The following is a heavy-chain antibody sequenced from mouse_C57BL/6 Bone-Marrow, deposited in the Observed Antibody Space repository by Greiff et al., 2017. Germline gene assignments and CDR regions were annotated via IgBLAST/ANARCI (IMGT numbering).Heavy chain of an antibody. D-gene: IGHD3-2*02. J-gene: IGHJ2*01. V-gene: IGHV5-6*01. CDR2: ISSGGSYT. CDR1: GFTFSSYG. CDR3: ARRTAQASDY. Sequence: EVQVVESGGDLVKPGGSLKLSCAASGFTFSSYGMSWVRQTPDKRLEWVATISSGGSYTYYPDSVKGRFTISRDTAKNTLYLQMSSLKSEDTAMYYGARRTAQASDYWGQGTTLTVSS.